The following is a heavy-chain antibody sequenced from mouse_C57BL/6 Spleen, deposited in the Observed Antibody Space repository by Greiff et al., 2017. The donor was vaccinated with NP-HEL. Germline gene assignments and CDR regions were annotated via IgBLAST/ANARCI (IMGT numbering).Heavy chain of an antibody. CDR1: GYSITSGYG. D-gene: IGHD1-2*01. Sequence: ESGPGLVKPSQSLSLTCTVTGYSITSGYGWNWIRQFPGNKLEWMGYISYSGSTNYNPSLKSRISITRDTSKNQFFLQLNSVTTEETATYYCARTARIKYWGQGTTLTVSS. CDR3: ARTARIKY. J-gene: IGHJ2*01. V-gene: IGHV3-2*02. CDR2: ISYSGST.